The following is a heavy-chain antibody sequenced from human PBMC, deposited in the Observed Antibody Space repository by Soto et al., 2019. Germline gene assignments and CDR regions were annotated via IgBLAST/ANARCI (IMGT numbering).Heavy chain of an antibody. CDR2: ISGSGGST. Sequence: GGSLRLSCAASGFTFSSYAMSWVRQAPGKGLEWVSAISGSGGSTYYADSVKGRFTISRDNSKNTLYLQMNSLRAEDTAVYYCAKDLRRNHIVVVPAAIRYKNWFDPWGQGTLVTVSS. V-gene: IGHV3-23*01. CDR3: AKDLRRNHIVVVPAAIRYKNWFDP. J-gene: IGHJ5*02. D-gene: IGHD2-2*01. CDR1: GFTFSSYA.